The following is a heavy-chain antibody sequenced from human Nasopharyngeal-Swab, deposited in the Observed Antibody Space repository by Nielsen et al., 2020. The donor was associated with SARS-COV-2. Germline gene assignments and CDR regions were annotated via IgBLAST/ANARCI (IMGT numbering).Heavy chain of an antibody. Sequence: SVKVSCKASGGTFSSYAISWVRQAPGQGLEWMGGIIPIFGTANYAQKFQGRVTITADESTSTAYMELSSLRSEDTAVYYRARDSGIVVRLSYYYYMDVWGKGTTVTVSS. D-gene: IGHD6-6*01. CDR1: GGTFSSYA. CDR3: ARDSGIVVRLSYYYYMDV. CDR2: IIPIFGTA. V-gene: IGHV1-69*13. J-gene: IGHJ6*03.